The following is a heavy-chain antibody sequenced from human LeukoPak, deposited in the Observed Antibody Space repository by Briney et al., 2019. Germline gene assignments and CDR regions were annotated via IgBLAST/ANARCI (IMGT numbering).Heavy chain of an antibody. CDR1: GVSINSYY. J-gene: IGHJ6*02. Sequence: SETLSLTCTVSGVSINSYYWSWIRQPPGKGLEWIGYIYYSGSTNYNPSLKSRVTISVDTSKNQFSLKLSSVTAADTAVYYCARASPYYYGMDVWGQGTTVTVSS. V-gene: IGHV4-59*01. CDR3: ARASPYYYGMDV. CDR2: IYYSGST.